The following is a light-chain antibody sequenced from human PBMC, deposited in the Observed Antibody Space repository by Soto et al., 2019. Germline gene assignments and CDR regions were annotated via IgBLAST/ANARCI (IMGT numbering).Light chain of an antibody. Sequence: QSALTQPRSVSGSPGQSVTISCTGPSSNVGGYNYVSWYQHHPGKAPKLMIYDVTKRPSGVPDRFSGSKSGNAASLTISGLQAEDEADYYCCSYAGSTYVFGTGTKVTVL. CDR1: SSNVGGYNY. CDR2: DVT. J-gene: IGLJ1*01. V-gene: IGLV2-11*01. CDR3: CSYAGSTYV.